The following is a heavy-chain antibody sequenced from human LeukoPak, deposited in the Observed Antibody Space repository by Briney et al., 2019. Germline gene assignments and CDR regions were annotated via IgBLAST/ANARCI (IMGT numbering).Heavy chain of an antibody. CDR3: ARDGSPARFDY. D-gene: IGHD6-13*01. CDR1: GYTFNTYY. V-gene: IGHV1-46*02. J-gene: IGHJ4*01. Sequence: ASVKVSCKTSGYTFNTYYIHWVRQAPGQGLEWMGIIKPSGGSTTYAHKFQGRVTMTRDTSTTAVYMELNNLKSEDTAVYYCARDGSPARFDYWGHGTLVTVSS. CDR2: IKPSGGST.